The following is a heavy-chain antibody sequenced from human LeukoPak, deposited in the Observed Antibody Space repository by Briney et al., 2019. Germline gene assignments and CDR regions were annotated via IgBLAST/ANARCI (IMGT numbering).Heavy chain of an antibody. J-gene: IGHJ4*02. CDR2: IWYDGSNK. D-gene: IGHD2-8*01. Sequence: GGSLRLSCVASGFIFSNYGMHWVRQAPGKGPEWVAVIWYDGSNKYYADSVKGRFTISRDNSKNTVYLQMNSLRAEDTAVYYCAKDRVRNVGCTFDDWGQGTLVTVSS. V-gene: IGHV3-33*06. CDR3: AKDRVRNVGCTFDD. CDR1: GFIFSNYG.